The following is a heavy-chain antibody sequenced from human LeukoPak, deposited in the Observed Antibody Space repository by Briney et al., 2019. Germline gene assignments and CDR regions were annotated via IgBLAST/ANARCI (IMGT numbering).Heavy chain of an antibody. CDR3: ARDEERYYYDSSGYYRGHAFDI. CDR2: IIPIFGTA. D-gene: IGHD3-22*01. V-gene: IGHV1-69*13. Sequence: GASVKVSCKASGGTFSSYAISWVRQAPGQGLEWIGGIIPIFGTANYAQKFQGRVTITADESTSTAYMELSSLRSEDTAVYYCARDEERYYYDSSGYYRGHAFDIWGQGTMVTVSS. J-gene: IGHJ3*02. CDR1: GGTFSSYA.